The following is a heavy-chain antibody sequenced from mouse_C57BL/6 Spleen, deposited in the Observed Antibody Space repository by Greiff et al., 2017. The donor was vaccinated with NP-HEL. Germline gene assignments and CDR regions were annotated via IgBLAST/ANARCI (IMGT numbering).Heavy chain of an antibody. J-gene: IGHJ3*01. CDR2: IYPGDGDT. D-gene: IGHD1-1*01. CDR1: GNAFSSYW. V-gene: IGHV1-80*01. Sequence: VQLQQPGAELVKPGASVKISCKASGNAFSSYWMNWVKQRPGQGLEWIGKIYPGDGDTNYNGKFKGKATLTADKSSSTAYMQLSSLTSEDSAVYYCAGKAGYGGWFAYWGQGTLVTVSA. CDR3: AGKAGYGGWFAY.